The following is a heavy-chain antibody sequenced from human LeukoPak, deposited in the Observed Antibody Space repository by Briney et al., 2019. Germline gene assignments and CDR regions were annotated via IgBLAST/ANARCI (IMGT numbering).Heavy chain of an antibody. Sequence: PGGSLRLSCAASGFTFSSYSMNWVRQAPGKGLEWVSYISSSSSTIYYADSVKGRFTISRDNAKNSLYLQMNSLRAEDTAVYYCARDREWFGELFLEYWGQGTLVTVSS. V-gene: IGHV3-48*01. CDR3: ARDREWFGELFLEY. CDR1: GFTFSSYS. J-gene: IGHJ4*02. CDR2: ISSSSSTI. D-gene: IGHD3-10*01.